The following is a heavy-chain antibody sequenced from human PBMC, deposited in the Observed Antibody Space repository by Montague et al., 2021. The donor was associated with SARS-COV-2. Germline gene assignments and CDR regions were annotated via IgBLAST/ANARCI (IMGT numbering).Heavy chain of an antibody. V-gene: IGHV4-31*03. CDR1: GGSISSGGCY. CDR3: ARWGLYGGNPGDGAFDI. Sequence: TLSLTCTVSGGSISSGGCYWSWIRQHPGKGLEWIGYIYYSGSTYYNPSLKSRVTISVDTSKNQFSLKLSSVTAADTAVYYCARWGLYGGNPGDGAFDIWGQGTMVTVSS. J-gene: IGHJ3*02. D-gene: IGHD4-23*01. CDR2: IYYSGST.